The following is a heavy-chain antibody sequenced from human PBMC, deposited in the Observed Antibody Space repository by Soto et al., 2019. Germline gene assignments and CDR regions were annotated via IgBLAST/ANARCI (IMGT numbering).Heavy chain of an antibody. Sequence: SETLSLTCTVSGGSISSGGYYWSWIRQHPGKGLEWIGYIYYSGSTYYNPSLKSRVTISVDTSKNQFSLKLSSVTAADTAVYYCARAMVVTQNWFDPWGQGTLVTSPQ. D-gene: IGHD2-21*02. CDR3: ARAMVVTQNWFDP. CDR2: IYYSGST. J-gene: IGHJ5*02. V-gene: IGHV4-30-4*08. CDR1: GGSISSGGYY.